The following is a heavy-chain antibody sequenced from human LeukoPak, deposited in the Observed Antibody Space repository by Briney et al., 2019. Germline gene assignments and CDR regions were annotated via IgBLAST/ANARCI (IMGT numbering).Heavy chain of an antibody. CDR3: AKGATPFDYGGNSVY. CDR1: GFPFSTYA. CDR2: ITGSDSST. Sequence: GGSLRLSCAASGFPFSTYAMSWGRQAPGKGLELVSGITGSDSSTYYADSVRGRFTISRDNSKNTLYLQMNSLRADDTAVYYCAKGATPFDYGGNSVYWGQGTLVTVSS. V-gene: IGHV3-23*01. D-gene: IGHD4-23*01. J-gene: IGHJ4*02.